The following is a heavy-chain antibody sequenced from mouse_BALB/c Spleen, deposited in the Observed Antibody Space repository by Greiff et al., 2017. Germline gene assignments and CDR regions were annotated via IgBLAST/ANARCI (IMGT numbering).Heavy chain of an antibody. CDR2: ISDGGSYT. V-gene: IGHV5-4*02. CDR3: ARDGHYYGYDY. J-gene: IGHJ2*01. CDR1: GFTFSDYY. Sequence: EVMLVESGGGLVKPGGSLKLSCAASGFTFSDYYMYWVRQTPEKRLEWVATISDGGSYTYYPDSVKGRFTISRDNAKNNLYLQMSSLKSEDTAMYYCARDGHYYGYDYWGQGTTLTVSS. D-gene: IGHD1-2*01.